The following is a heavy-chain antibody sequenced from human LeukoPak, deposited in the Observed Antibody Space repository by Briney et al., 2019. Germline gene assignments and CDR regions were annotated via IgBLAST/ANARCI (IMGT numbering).Heavy chain of an antibody. CDR1: GFTFSTYW. D-gene: IGHD6-25*01. CDR3: ARITGMSAAGDH. J-gene: IGHJ4*02. CDR2: IKHDGSEK. V-gene: IGHV3-7*04. Sequence: PGGSLRLSRVASGFTFSTYWMSWVRQAPGKGLEWVANIKHDGSEKFYVDSVKGRFTISRDNAKNSLYLQMNSVRDEDTAVYYCARITGMSAAGDHWGQGTLVTVSS.